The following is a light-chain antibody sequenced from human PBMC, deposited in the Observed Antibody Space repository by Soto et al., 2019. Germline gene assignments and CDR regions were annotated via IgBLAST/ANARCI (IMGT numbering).Light chain of an antibody. CDR2: EVT. CDR3: SSFASSNTGV. CDR1: SRDVGAYNY. J-gene: IGLJ3*02. Sequence: QSALTQPPSASGSPGQSVTISCTGTSRDVGAYNYVSWYQQHAGKAPKLVIYEVTKRPSGVPDRFSGSKSANTASLTVSGLQAEDEADYYGSSFASSNTGVFGGGTKLTVL. V-gene: IGLV2-8*01.